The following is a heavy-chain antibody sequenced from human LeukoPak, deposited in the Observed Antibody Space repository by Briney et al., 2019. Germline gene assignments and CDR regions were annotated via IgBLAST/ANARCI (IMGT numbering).Heavy chain of an antibody. Sequence: ASVKVSXKASGYTFSSFDMNWVRQAPGQGLEWMGWINPNSDNTVYGQKFQGRLTLTRDTSTSTAYMELSSLTSDDTAVYFCARSVAGQGYWGQGTLVTVSS. CDR3: ARSVAGQGY. CDR1: GYTFSSFD. J-gene: IGHJ4*02. V-gene: IGHV1-8*01. CDR2: INPNSDNT. D-gene: IGHD6-19*01.